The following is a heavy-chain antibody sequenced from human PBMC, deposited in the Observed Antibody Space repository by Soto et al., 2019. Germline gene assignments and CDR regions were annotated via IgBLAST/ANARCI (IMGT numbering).Heavy chain of an antibody. Sequence: ASQTQSLTYAVDGGKFVGHCGRWIRQNPGKGLEWIGEINHSGSTNYNPSLKSRVTISVDTSKNQFSLKLSSVTAADTAVYYCARKMPTMIVVVIQNWFDPWGQGTLVTVSS. CDR3: ARKMPTMIVVVIQNWFDP. V-gene: IGHV4-34*01. CDR1: GGKFVGHC. J-gene: IGHJ5*02. CDR2: INHSGST. D-gene: IGHD3-22*01.